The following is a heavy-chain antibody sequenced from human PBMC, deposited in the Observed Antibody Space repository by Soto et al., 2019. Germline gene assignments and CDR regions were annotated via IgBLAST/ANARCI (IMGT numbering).Heavy chain of an antibody. J-gene: IGHJ5*02. CDR2: IYYSGST. V-gene: IGHV4-30-4*01. D-gene: IGHD6-13*01. Sequence: QVQLQESGPGLVKPSQTLSLTCTASGGSISSGDYYWSWIRQPPGKGLEWIGYIYYSGSTYYNPSLKSRVTISVDTSKNQFSLKLSSVTAADTAVYYCARRNSSSGGGWLVNNWFDPWGQGTLVTVSS. CDR3: ARRNSSSGGGWLVNNWFDP. CDR1: GGSISSGDYY.